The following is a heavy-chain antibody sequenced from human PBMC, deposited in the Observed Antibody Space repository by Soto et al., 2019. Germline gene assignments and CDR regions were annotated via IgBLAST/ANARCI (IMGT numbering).Heavy chain of an antibody. V-gene: IGHV3-33*01. CDR1: GFTFSSYG. Sequence: GGSLRLSCAASGFTFSSYGVHWVRQAPGKGLEWVAVIWYDGSNKYYADSVKGRFTISRDNSKNTLYLQMNSLRAEDTAVYYCARSPLVGATRTYYFDYWGQGTQVTVSS. D-gene: IGHD1-26*01. J-gene: IGHJ4*02. CDR2: IWYDGSNK. CDR3: ARSPLVGATRTYYFDY.